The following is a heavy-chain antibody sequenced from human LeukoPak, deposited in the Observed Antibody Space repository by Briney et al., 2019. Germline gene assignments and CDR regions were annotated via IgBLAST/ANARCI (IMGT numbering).Heavy chain of an antibody. Sequence: GASVKVSCKVSGYTFTELSMHWVRQAPGKGLEWMGGFDPEDGETIYAQKFQGRVTMTEDTSTDTAYMELSSLRSEDTAVYYCATALMTPNAFDIWGQGTMVTVSS. J-gene: IGHJ3*02. CDR1: GYTFTELS. CDR3: ATALMTPNAFDI. V-gene: IGHV1-24*01. D-gene: IGHD2-15*01. CDR2: FDPEDGET.